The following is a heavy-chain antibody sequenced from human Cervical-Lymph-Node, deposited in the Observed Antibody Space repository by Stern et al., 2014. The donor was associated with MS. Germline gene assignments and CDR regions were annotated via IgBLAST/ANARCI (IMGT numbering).Heavy chain of an antibody. J-gene: IGHJ5*02. D-gene: IGHD2-21*02. CDR3: AREAAYCGGDCYPNWFDP. V-gene: IGHV3-48*02. Sequence: EVQLLESGGGLVQPAGSLRLSCAASGFTFSSYSMNWVRQAPGKGLEWVSYISSSSSTIYYADSVKGRFTISRDNAKNSLYLQMNSLRDEDTAVYYCAREAAYCGGDCYPNWFDPWGQGTLVTVSS. CDR1: GFTFSSYS. CDR2: ISSSSSTI.